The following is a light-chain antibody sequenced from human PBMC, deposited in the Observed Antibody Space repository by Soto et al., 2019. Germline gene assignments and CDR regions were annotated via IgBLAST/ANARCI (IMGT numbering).Light chain of an antibody. V-gene: IGLV1-51*01. CDR3: GAWDGSLSAVL. CDR1: SSNIGNNY. J-gene: IGLJ2*01. Sequence: QSVLTQPPSVSAAPGQKVTISCSGSSSNIGNNYVSWYQQLPGTVPKLLIYDDNQRPSGIPDRFSGSKSGTSATLGITGLQTGDEADYYCGAWDGSLSAVLFGGGTKLTVX. CDR2: DDN.